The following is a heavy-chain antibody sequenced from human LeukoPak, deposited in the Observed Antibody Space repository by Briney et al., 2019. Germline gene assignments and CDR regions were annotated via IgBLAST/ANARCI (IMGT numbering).Heavy chain of an antibody. CDR1: GFTFSSYA. D-gene: IGHD3-22*01. CDR3: AKDTGDYYDSSGYYYAGWFDP. V-gene: IGHV3-30*04. Sequence: PGGSLRLSCATSGFTFSSYAMHWVRQAPGKGLEWVALISYDGINQYYADSVKGRFIISRDNSKNTLYLQMNSLRAEDTAVYYCAKDTGDYYDSSGYYYAGWFDPWGQGTLVTVSS. J-gene: IGHJ5*02. CDR2: ISYDGINQ.